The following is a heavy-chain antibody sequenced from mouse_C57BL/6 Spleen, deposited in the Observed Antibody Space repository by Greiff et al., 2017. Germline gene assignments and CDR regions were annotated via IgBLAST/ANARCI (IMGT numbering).Heavy chain of an antibody. CDR3: ARSDYYGSSPFAY. D-gene: IGHD1-1*01. CDR2: IYPGDGDT. CDR1: GYAFSSSW. J-gene: IGHJ3*01. V-gene: IGHV1-82*01. Sequence: VQLQQSGPELVKPGASVKISCKASGYAFSSSWMNWVKQRPGKGLEWIGRIYPGDGDTNYNGKFKGKATLTADKSSSTAYMQLRSLTSADSAVYFCARSDYYGSSPFAYWGQGTLVTVSA.